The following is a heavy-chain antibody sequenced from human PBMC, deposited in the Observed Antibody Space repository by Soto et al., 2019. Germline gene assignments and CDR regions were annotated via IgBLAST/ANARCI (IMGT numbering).Heavy chain of an antibody. V-gene: IGHV1-69*01. Sequence: QVQVVQSGAEVKKPGSSVKVSCKASGGSFRKYGISWVRQDPGQGLEWMGGIIPMFGTPNYAQKFRGRVTNHADESTSTAYMDRRSLTSDDTAIYFGVRGTRDCSTISCYTPQGSFSYGLDVWGQGTTVTFSS. CDR2: IIPMFGTP. J-gene: IGHJ6*02. CDR3: VRGTRDCSTISCYTPQGSFSYGLDV. CDR1: GGSFRKYG. D-gene: IGHD2-2*02.